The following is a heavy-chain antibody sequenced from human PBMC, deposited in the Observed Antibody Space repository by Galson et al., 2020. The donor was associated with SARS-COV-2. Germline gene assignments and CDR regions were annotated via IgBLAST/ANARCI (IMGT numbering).Heavy chain of an antibody. J-gene: IGHJ6*02. CDR2: IYYSGST. V-gene: IGHV4-59*01. Sequence: SETLSLTCTVSGGSISSYYWSWIRQPPGKGLEWIGYIYYSGSTNYNPSLKSRVTISVDTSKNQFSLKLSSVTAADTAVYYCAREGAVAGRYYYYGMDVWGQGTTVTVSS. CDR3: AREGAVAGRYYYYGMDV. CDR1: GGSISSYY. D-gene: IGHD6-19*01.